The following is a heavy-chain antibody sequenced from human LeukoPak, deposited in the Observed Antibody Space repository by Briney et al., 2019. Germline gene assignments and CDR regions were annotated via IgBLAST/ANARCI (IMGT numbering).Heavy chain of an antibody. D-gene: IGHD5-12*01. V-gene: IGHV3-30*18. J-gene: IGHJ5*02. CDR2: ISYDGSNK. Sequence: GGSLRLSCAASGFTFSSYGMHWVRQAPGKGLEWVAVISYDGSNKYYADSVKGRFTISRDNSKNTLYLQMNSLRAEDTAVYYCAKGGYSGYDHWFDPGGQGTLVTVPS. CDR3: AKGGYSGYDHWFDP. CDR1: GFTFSSYG.